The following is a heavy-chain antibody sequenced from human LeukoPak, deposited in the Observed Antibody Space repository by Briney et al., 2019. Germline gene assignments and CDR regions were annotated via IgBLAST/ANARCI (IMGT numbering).Heavy chain of an antibody. CDR3: ARFDTSYWYFDL. D-gene: IGHD3-22*01. V-gene: IGHV3-48*02. CDR1: GFSFSSYS. Sequence: PGGSLRLSCAASGFSFSSYSMKWVRQAPGKGLEWVSYISSSSSTIYYADSVKGRFTISRDNAKSSLYLQMNSLRDEDTAVYYCARFDTSYWYFDLWGRGTLVTVSS. CDR2: ISSSSSTI. J-gene: IGHJ2*01.